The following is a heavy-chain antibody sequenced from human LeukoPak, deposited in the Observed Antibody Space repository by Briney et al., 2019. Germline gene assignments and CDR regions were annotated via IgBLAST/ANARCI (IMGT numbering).Heavy chain of an antibody. CDR3: ASGGGYYSFDY. CDR2: ISGSSSYT. D-gene: IGHD3-3*01. V-gene: IGHV3-11*03. CDR1: GFTFSDYY. Sequence: GGSLRLSCAASGFTFSDYYMSWIRQAPGKGLEWVSYISGSSSYTNYADSVKGRFTISRDNAKNSLYLQMNSLRAEHTAVYYCASGGGYYSFDYWGQGTLVTVSS. J-gene: IGHJ4*02.